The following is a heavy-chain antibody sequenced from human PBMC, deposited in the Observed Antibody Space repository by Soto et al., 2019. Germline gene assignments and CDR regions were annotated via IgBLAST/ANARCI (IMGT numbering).Heavy chain of an antibody. CDR3: ATAGGKVSTQFDT. CDR1: GFRFSAYG. J-gene: IGHJ5*02. V-gene: IGHV3-30*03. CDR2: ISNEGRDT. Sequence: GVSLRLSCAASGFRFSAYGMHWVRQAPGKGLEWVALISNEGRDTYFADSVKGRFTISRDNSRNTLYLQMNSVRAEDTAIYNCATAGGKVSTQFDTWGQGTLVTVSS. D-gene: IGHD2-8*01.